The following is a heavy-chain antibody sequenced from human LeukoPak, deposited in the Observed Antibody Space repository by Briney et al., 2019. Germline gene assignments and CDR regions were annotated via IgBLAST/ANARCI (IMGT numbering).Heavy chain of an antibody. CDR3: ARGGPLGDTNRFDF. V-gene: IGHV3-30*04. D-gene: IGHD3-10*01. CDR1: GFTFTSYA. CDR2: LAYDGTNE. Sequence: GGSLRLSCAASGFTFTSYAMHWVRQAPGKGLEWVALLAYDGTNEYYAHSVKGRFTISRDNSNNTVSLQMNSLRLDDTAVCYCARGGPLGDTNRFDFWGQGTLVTVSS. J-gene: IGHJ4*02.